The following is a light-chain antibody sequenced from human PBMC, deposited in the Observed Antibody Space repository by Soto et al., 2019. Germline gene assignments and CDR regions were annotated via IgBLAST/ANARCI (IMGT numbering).Light chain of an antibody. CDR3: QKRSNWPT. CDR2: DAS. Sequence: EIVLTQSPATLSLSPGERATLSCRASQSVSSYLAWYQQKPGQAPRLLIYDASNRATGIPARFSGSGSGTDFTLTISSLEHDDFAVYYCQKRSNWPTFGGGTKVEIK. J-gene: IGKJ4*01. CDR1: QSVSSY. V-gene: IGKV3-11*01.